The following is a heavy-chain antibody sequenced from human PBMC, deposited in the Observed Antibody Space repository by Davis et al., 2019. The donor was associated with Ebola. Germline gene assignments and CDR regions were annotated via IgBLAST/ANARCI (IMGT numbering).Heavy chain of an antibody. D-gene: IGHD3-16*02. J-gene: IGHJ4*02. CDR2: INAGNGNT. Sequence: ASVKVSCKASGYTFTSYAMHWVRQAPGQRLEWMGWINAGNGNTKYSQKFQGRVTITRDTSASTADMELISLRSEDTAVYYCARELGGVIVLSFDYWGQGTLVTVSS. CDR3: ARELGGVIVLSFDY. CDR1: GYTFTSYA. V-gene: IGHV1-3*01.